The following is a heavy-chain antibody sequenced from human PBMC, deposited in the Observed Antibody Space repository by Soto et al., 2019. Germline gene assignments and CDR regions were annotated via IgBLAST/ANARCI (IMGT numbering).Heavy chain of an antibody. CDR2: IKSKTDGGTT. J-gene: IGHJ4*02. CDR3: TTSGYSYGPNDY. CDR1: GFTFSSYA. V-gene: IGHV3-15*01. D-gene: IGHD5-18*01. Sequence: GGSLRLSCAASGFTFSSYAMSWVRQAPGKGLEWVGRIKSKTDGGTTDYAAPVKGRFTISRDDSKNTLYLQMNSLKTEDTAVYYCTTSGYSYGPNDYWGQGTLVTVSS.